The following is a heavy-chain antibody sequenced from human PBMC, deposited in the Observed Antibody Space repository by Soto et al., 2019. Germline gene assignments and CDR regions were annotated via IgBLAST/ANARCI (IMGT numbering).Heavy chain of an antibody. CDR1: GFTFRSYT. Sequence: GGSLRLSCVASGFTFRSYTMNWVRQAPGKGLEWVANMKQDGIERYYVDSVKGRFTISRDNAKNSLYLQMNSLRAEDTAVYYCARNPPMTRGNGMDVWGQGTTVTVSS. V-gene: IGHV3-7*03. CDR2: MKQDGIER. CDR3: ARNPPMTRGNGMDV. J-gene: IGHJ6*02. D-gene: IGHD3-10*01.